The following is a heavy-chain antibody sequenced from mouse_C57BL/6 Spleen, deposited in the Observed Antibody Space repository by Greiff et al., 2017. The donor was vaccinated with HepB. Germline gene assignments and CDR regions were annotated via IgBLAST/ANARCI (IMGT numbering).Heavy chain of an antibody. CDR1: GYTFTSYG. CDR3: ARKDYSIQNWYFDV. Sequence: VKLVESGAELARPGASVKLSCKASGYTFTSYGISWVKQRTGQGLEWIGEIYPRSGNTYYNEKFKGKATLTADKSSSTAYMELRSLTSEDSAVYFCARKDYSIQNWYFDVWGTGTTVTVSS. V-gene: IGHV1-81*01. CDR2: IYPRSGNT. D-gene: IGHD2-5*01. J-gene: IGHJ1*03.